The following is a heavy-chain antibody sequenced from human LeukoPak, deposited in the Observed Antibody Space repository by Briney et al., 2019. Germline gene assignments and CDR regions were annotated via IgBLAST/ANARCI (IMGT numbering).Heavy chain of an antibody. D-gene: IGHD6-13*01. Sequence: PGGSLRLSCAASGFTFSSYSMNWVRQAPGKGLEWVSYISSSSSTIYYADSVKGRFTISRDNSKNTLYLQMNSLRAEDTAVYYCATLQQLGGFDYWGQGTLVTVSS. CDR1: GFTFSSYS. CDR2: ISSSSSTI. V-gene: IGHV3-48*01. J-gene: IGHJ4*02. CDR3: ATLQQLGGFDY.